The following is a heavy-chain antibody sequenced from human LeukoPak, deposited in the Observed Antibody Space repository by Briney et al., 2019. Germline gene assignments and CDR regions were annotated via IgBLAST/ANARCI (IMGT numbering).Heavy chain of an antibody. V-gene: IGHV4-34*01. D-gene: IGHD5-18*01. CDR2: INHSGST. J-gene: IGHJ4*02. Sequence: KPSETLSLTCAVYGGSFSGYHWTWIRQPPGKGLEWIGEINHSGSTNYNPSLKSRVTISVDTSKNQFSLKLSSVTAADTAVYYCARCRGYSYGRSFDYWGQGTLVTVSS. CDR1: GGSFSGYH. CDR3: ARCRGYSYGRSFDY.